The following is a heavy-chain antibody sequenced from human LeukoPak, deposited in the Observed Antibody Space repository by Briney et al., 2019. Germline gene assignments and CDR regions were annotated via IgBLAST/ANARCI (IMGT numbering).Heavy chain of an antibody. J-gene: IGHJ4*02. Sequence: GGSLRLSCAASGFTFSSNNMNWVRQAPGKGPEWLSYISGSGSPVSYADSVKGRFTISRDNAKNLLYLQMNSLRDEDTAVYYCARGLGSSWFYRWGQGTLATVSS. CDR3: ARGLGSSWFYR. D-gene: IGHD6-13*01. V-gene: IGHV3-48*02. CDR1: GFTFSSNN. CDR2: ISGSGSPV.